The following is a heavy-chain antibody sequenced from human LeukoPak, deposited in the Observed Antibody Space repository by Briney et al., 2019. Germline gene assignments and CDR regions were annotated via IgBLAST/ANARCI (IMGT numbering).Heavy chain of an antibody. CDR1: GFTFDDYA. CDR3: AKDSVSSGSLFDY. CDR2: ISWNSGSI. V-gene: IGHV3-9*01. D-gene: IGHD3-22*01. Sequence: GRSLRLSCAASGFTFDDYAMHWVRQAPGKGLEWASGISWNSGSIGYADSVKGRFTISRDNAKNSLYLQMNSLRAEDTALYYCAKDSVSSGSLFDYWGQGTLVTVSS. J-gene: IGHJ4*02.